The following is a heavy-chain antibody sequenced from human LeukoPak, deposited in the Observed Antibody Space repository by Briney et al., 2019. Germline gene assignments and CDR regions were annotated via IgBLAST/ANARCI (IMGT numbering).Heavy chain of an antibody. V-gene: IGHV1-18*01. CDR3: VRGYYYDSSGYYYGEFDY. D-gene: IGHD3-22*01. CDR2: ISAYNGNT. CDR1: GYTFTSYG. J-gene: IGHJ4*02. Sequence: ASVKVSCKASGYTFTSYGISWVRQAPGQGLEWMGWISAYNGNTNYAQKLQGRVTMTTDTSTSTAYMELRSLRSDDTAVYYCVRGYYYDSSGYYYGEFDYWGQGTLVTVSS.